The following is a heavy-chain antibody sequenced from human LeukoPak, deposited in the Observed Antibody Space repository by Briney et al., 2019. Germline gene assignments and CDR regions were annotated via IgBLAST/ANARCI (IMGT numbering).Heavy chain of an antibody. J-gene: IGHJ4*02. CDR2: ISYDGTNH. CDR1: GLPFSSYG. Sequence: PGRSLRLSCEASGLPFSSYGMHWVRQAPGKGLEWVALISYDGTNHYYADSVKGRFTISRDNSKNTLYLQMDSLRAEDTAVYYCARDRGRGSSHNDYWGQGILVTVSS. D-gene: IGHD2-15*01. CDR3: ARDRGRGSSHNDY. V-gene: IGHV3-30*03.